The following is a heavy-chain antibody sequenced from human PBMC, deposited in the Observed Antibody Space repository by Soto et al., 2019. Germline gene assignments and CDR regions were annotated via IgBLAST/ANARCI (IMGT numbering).Heavy chain of an antibody. V-gene: IGHV4-4*07. CDR1: GASLTGSFF. CDR2: FSLSGTT. Sequence: SETLSLTCTVSGASLTGSFFWSWIRQPAGKGLEWIGRFSLSGTTNYNPSLRSRVTMSADVSKNQFSLRLTSVTAADTALYYCARGMTPPGAPAWYYFDSWGQGTLVTVSS. D-gene: IGHD2-8*02. J-gene: IGHJ4*02. CDR3: ARGMTPPGAPAWYYFDS.